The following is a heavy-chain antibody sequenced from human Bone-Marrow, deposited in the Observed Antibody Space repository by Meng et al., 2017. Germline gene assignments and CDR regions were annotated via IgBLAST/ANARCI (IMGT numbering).Heavy chain of an antibody. CDR2: IWYDGSNK. CDR1: GFTFSDYY. Sequence: GESLKISCAASGFTFSDYYMSWIRQAPGKGLEWVAVIWYDGSNKYYADSVKGRFTISRDNSKNTLYLQMNSLRAEDTAVYYCARDRYDSSGYYYYYYGMDVWGQGTTVTVSS. CDR3: ARDRYDSSGYYYYYYGMDV. V-gene: IGHV3-33*08. D-gene: IGHD3-22*01. J-gene: IGHJ6*02.